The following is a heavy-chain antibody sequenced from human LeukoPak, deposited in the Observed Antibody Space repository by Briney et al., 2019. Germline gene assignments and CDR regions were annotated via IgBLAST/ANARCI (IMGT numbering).Heavy chain of an antibody. V-gene: IGHV3-48*03. Sequence: GGSLRLSCAASGFTFSGYEMNWVRQAPGKGLEWVSYISSSGSTIYYADSVKGRFTISRDNAKNSLYLQMNSLRAEDTAVYYCARDSLDTAMVYYYGMDVWGQGTTVTVSS. D-gene: IGHD5-18*01. CDR1: GFTFSGYE. CDR2: ISSSGSTI. CDR3: ARDSLDTAMVYYYGMDV. J-gene: IGHJ6*02.